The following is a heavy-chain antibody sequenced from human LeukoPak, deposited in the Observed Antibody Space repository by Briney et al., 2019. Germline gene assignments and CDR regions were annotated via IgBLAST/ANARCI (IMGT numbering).Heavy chain of an antibody. J-gene: IGHJ3*02. D-gene: IGHD3-3*01. V-gene: IGHV3-20*04. CDR2: INWNGGST. Sequence: GGSLRLSCAASGFTFDDYGMSWVRQAPGKGLEWVSGINWNGGSTGYADSVKGRFTISRDNAKNSLYLQMNSLRAEDTALYYCARSGSGDFWSGYPIDIWGQGTMVTVSS. CDR1: GFTFDDYG. CDR3: ARSGSGDFWSGYPIDI.